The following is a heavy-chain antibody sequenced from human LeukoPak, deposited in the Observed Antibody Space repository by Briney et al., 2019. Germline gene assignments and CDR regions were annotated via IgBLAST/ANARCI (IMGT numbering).Heavy chain of an antibody. CDR1: GYTFTSYG. CDR2: ISAYNGNT. V-gene: IGHV1-18*01. Sequence: ASVKVSCKASGYTFTSYGISWVRQAPGQGLEWMGWISAYNGNTNYAQKLQGRVTMTTDTSTSTAYMELRSLRSDDTAVYYCARDPRYYDSSGYDSRYFDYWGQGTLVTVSS. D-gene: IGHD3-22*01. J-gene: IGHJ4*02. CDR3: ARDPRYYDSSGYDSRYFDY.